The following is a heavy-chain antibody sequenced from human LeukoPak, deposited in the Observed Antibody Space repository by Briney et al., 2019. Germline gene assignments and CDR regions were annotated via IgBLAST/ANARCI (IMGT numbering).Heavy chain of an antibody. CDR2: IYTSGST. D-gene: IGHD3-22*01. CDR1: GGSISSYY. CDR3: ARDLSSDEWYYYDSSGWGFDY. J-gene: IGHJ4*02. Sequence: SETLSLTCTVSGGSISSYYWSWLRQPAGKGLEWIGRIYTSGSTNYNPSLKSRVTMSVDTSKNQFSLKLSSVTAADTAVYYCARDLSSDEWYYYDSSGWGFDYWGQGTLVTVSS. V-gene: IGHV4-4*07.